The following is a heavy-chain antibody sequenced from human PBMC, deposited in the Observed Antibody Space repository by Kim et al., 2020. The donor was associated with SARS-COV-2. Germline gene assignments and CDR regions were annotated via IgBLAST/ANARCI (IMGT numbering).Heavy chain of an antibody. J-gene: IGHJ4*02. CDR3: AKVRTYYYDSSGPFDY. Sequence: SVKGRFTISRDNSKNTLYLQMNSLRAEDTAVYYCAKVRTYYYDSSGPFDYWGQGTLVTISS. V-gene: IGHV3-23*01. D-gene: IGHD3-22*01.